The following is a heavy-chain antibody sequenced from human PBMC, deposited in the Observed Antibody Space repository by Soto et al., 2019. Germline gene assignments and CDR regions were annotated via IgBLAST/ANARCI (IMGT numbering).Heavy chain of an antibody. V-gene: IGHV3-7*01. J-gene: IGHJ4*02. CDR2: IKQDGSEK. D-gene: IGHD2-15*01. CDR1: GFPFTNYG. CDR3: ARRYCSGGSCYSYFDS. Sequence: GGSMRVSCGASGFPFTNYGMSWVRQAPGKGLEWVANIKQDGSEKYYVDSVKGRFTISRDNTKNSLYLQMNSLRPEDTAVYYCARRYCSGGSCYSYFDSWGQGTLVTVSS.